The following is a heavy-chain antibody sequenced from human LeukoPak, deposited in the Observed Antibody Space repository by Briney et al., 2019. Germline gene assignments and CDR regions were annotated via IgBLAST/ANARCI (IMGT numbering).Heavy chain of an antibody. Sequence: SETLSLTCTVSGGSVGSAGYYWSWIRQPPGGGLEWIGYIYYIRNTNYNPSLKSRVTMSLDPSKNQFSLKLNSVTAADTAVYYCARGNASKVVLRYFDWLLTAPDAFDIWGQGTMVTVSS. D-gene: IGHD3-9*01. CDR2: IYYIRNT. CDR3: ARGNASKVVLRYFDWLLTAPDAFDI. J-gene: IGHJ3*02. V-gene: IGHV4-61*08. CDR1: GGSVGSAGYY.